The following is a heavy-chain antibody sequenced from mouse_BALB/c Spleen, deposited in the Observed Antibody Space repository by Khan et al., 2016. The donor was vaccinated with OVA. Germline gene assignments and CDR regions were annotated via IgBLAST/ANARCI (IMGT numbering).Heavy chain of an antibody. J-gene: IGHJ4*01. CDR2: ISSSGST. V-gene: IGHV3-2*02. CDR1: GYSITTNYA. CDR3: ARKNYYGYTVKD. Sequence: EVQLQESGPGLVKPSQSLSLTCTVTGYSITTNYAWDWIRQFPGNKLEWMGYISSSGSTSYNPSLKSRISITRDTSKNQFFLQLNSVTTEDTATYYGARKNYYGYTVKDWGQGTSVTVSS. D-gene: IGHD1-2*01.